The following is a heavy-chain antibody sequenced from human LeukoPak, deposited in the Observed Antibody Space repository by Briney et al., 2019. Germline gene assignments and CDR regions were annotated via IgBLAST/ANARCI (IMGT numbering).Heavy chain of an antibody. V-gene: IGHV4-34*01. J-gene: IGHJ4*02. Sequence: PSETLSLTCAVSGGSFSGYYWSWIRQPPGKGLEWIGEINHSGSTKYNPSLKSRVTISVDTPKNQLCLKLSSVTAAGTAVYYCARGGSYYYGSGSYYTRWGQGTLVTVSS. CDR3: ARGGSYYYGSGSYYTR. CDR2: INHSGST. CDR1: GGSFSGYY. D-gene: IGHD3-10*01.